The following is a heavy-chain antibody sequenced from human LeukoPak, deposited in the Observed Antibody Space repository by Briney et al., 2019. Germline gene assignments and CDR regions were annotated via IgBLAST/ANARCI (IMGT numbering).Heavy chain of an antibody. J-gene: IGHJ4*02. CDR3: AREGELGLND. CDR1: GHTFTVYY. V-gene: IGHV1-2*02. D-gene: IGHD7-27*01. CDR2: ITLNSGDT. Sequence: ASVKVSCKASGHTFTVYYIHWVRQAPGQGLEWMGWITLNSGDTKYAQKFQGRVTMTSDTSTTTAYMELSRLKFDDTAIYYCAREGELGLNDWGQGTLVTVSS.